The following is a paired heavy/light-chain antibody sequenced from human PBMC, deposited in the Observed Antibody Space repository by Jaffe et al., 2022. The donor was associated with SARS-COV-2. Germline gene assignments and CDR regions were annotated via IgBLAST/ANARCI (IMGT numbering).Light chain of an antibody. Sequence: EIVLTQSPGTLSLSPGERATLSCRASQSVSSSYLAWYQQKPGQAPRLLIYAASSRATGIPDRFSGSGSGTDFTLTISRLEPEDFALYYCQQFGSSLTFGGGTKVEIK. CDR2: AAS. CDR3: QQFGSSLT. V-gene: IGKV3-20*01. CDR1: QSVSSSY. J-gene: IGKJ4*01.
Heavy chain of an antibody. D-gene: IGHD2-2*01. CDR1: GASISSSSYF. Sequence: QVQLQESGPGLVKPSETLSLTCTVSGASISSSSYFWGWIRQSPGKGLEWIGSIYFIGTTYYYNPSLNSRVTISIDTSKNQFSLILSSVTAADTSVYYCARLEGTYHVLDSWGQGTLVTVSS. V-gene: IGHV4-39*01. CDR2: IYFIGTTY. CDR3: ARLEGTYHVLDS. J-gene: IGHJ4*02.